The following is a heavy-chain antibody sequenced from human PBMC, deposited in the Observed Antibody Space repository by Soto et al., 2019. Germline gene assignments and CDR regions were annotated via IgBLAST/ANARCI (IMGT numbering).Heavy chain of an antibody. CDR1: GYSFTSYW. J-gene: IGHJ6*02. D-gene: IGHD3-3*01. CDR2: IDPSDSYT. Sequence: PGESLKISCKGSGYSFTSYWISWVRQMPGKGLEWMGRIDPSDSYTNYGPSFQGHVTISADKSISTAYLQWSSLKASDTAMYYCARQSGDFWSGSPLYYYYGMDVWGQGTTVTVSS. CDR3: ARQSGDFWSGSPLYYYYGMDV. V-gene: IGHV5-10-1*01.